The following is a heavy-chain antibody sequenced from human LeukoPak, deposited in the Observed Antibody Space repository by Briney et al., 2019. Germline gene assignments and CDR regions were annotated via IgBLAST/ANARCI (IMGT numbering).Heavy chain of an antibody. CDR1: GFTFSNYA. CDR3: VRETRAVGSSKFDY. D-gene: IGHD6-13*01. Sequence: PGGSLRLSCAASGFTFSNYALHWVREAPGKGLVWVAVFSYDGSTKYYSDSVKGRFTISRDNPKNTLFLQMNSLRAEDTAVYYCVRETRAVGSSKFDYWGQGTLVTVSS. J-gene: IGHJ4*02. CDR2: FSYDGSTK. V-gene: IGHV3-30-3*01.